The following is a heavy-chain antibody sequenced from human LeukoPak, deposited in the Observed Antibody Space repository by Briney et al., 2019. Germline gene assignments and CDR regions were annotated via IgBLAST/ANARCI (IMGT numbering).Heavy chain of an antibody. Sequence: PGGSLRLSCAASGFTFSSYRMHWVRQAPGKGLVWVSHIDSDGSSTTYGDPAKGRFTISRDNAKNTLYLQMNSLRVEDTAVYYCARGTTAEAGIDYWGQGTLVTVSS. J-gene: IGHJ4*02. CDR3: ARGTTAEAGIDY. CDR2: IDSDGSST. CDR1: GFTFSSYR. D-gene: IGHD6-13*01. V-gene: IGHV3-74*01.